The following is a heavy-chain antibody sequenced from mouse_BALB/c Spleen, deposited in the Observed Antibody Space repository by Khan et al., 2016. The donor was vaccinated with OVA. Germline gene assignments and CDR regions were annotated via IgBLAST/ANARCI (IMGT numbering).Heavy chain of an antibody. CDR3: TRSGYANPFAY. CDR1: GYTFSSYY. V-gene: IGHV1-53*01. J-gene: IGHJ3*01. Sequence: QVQLQQSGAELVKPGASVKLSCKASGYTFSSYYMYWAKERPGQSLAGLGGFNPSNGGTTFNDTFKTKATLTVDKSYSPAYLQLHSLTSEDSAASYCTRSGYANPFAYWGEGTLVTVSA. D-gene: IGHD2-10*02. CDR2: FNPSNGGT.